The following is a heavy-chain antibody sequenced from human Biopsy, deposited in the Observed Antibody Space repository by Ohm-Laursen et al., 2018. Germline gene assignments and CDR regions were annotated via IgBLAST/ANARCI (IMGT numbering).Heavy chain of an antibody. Sequence: GSLALTCAVYGESFNGYYWSWIRQTPGKGLEWIGYFRFEDRTSYNSSLKSRVTISADTSKNQFSLRLSSVTAAETSVYYWALGGRSYVNFDYWGQGTLVTVSS. CDR3: ALGGRSYVNFDY. J-gene: IGHJ4*02. V-gene: IGHV4-59*01. CDR1: GESFNGYY. D-gene: IGHD3-10*01. CDR2: FRFEDRT.